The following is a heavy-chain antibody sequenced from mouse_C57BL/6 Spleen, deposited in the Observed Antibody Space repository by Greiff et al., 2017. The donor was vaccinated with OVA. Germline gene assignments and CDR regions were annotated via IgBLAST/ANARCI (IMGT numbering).Heavy chain of an antibody. J-gene: IGHJ4*01. Sequence: QVQLQQSGAELARPGASVKLSCKASGYTFTSYGISWVKQRTGQGLEWIGEIYPRSGNTYYNEKFKGKAILTADKSSSTAYMELRSLTSEDSAVYFYATTTQATFGAMDYWGQGTTVTVSS. CDR1: GYTFTSYG. D-gene: IGHD3-2*02. V-gene: IGHV1-81*01. CDR3: ATTTQATFGAMDY. CDR2: IYPRSGNT.